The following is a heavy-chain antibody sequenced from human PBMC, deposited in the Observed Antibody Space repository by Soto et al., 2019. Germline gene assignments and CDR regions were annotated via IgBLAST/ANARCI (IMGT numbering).Heavy chain of an antibody. CDR3: AKGDRNQPAVFDY. CDR2: ISGSGSST. V-gene: IGHV3-23*01. D-gene: IGHD2-2*01. Sequence: GGSLRLSCAASGFTFISYAMNWVRQAPGKGLEWVSGISGSGSSTYYSDSVRGRFTISRDNSKNTLYLQMNSLRAEDTAVYYCAKGDRNQPAVFDYWGQGTLVTVSS. J-gene: IGHJ4*02. CDR1: GFTFISYA.